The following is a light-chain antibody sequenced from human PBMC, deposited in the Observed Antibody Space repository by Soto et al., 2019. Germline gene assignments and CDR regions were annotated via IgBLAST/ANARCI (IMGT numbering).Light chain of an antibody. CDR3: QHYNSYRT. CDR2: DAS. J-gene: IGKJ1*01. CDR1: QSISSW. Sequence: DIQMTQSPSTLSASVGDRVTITCRASQSISSWLAWYQQKPGKAPKLLIYDASSLESGVPSRFSGSGSGTEFTLTIRSLQPDDFATYYCQHYNSYRTFGQGTKV. V-gene: IGKV1-5*01.